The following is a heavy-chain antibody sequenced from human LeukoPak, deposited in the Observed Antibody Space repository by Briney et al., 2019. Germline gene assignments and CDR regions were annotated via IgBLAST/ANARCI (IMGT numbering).Heavy chain of an antibody. CDR3: ARDNGRFGEENWFDP. V-gene: IGHV4-39*07. D-gene: IGHD3-10*01. J-gene: IGHJ5*02. Sequence: PSETLSLTCTVSGGSISSSSYYWGWIRQPPGKGLEWIGSIYYSGSTYYNPSLKSRVTISVDTSKNQFSLKLSSVTAADTAVYYCARDNGRFGEENWFDPWGQGTLVTVSS. CDR1: GGSISSSSYY. CDR2: IYYSGST.